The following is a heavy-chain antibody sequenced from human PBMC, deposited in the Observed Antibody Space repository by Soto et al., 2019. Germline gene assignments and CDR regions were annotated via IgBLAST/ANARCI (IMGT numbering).Heavy chain of an antibody. D-gene: IGHD5-12*01. CDR3: AKGDNLGPKTGYAFDP. J-gene: IGHJ5*02. CDR1: GDSVSGNTAS. CDR2: TYFRSKWYN. Sequence: PSQTLSLPFAISGDSVSGNTASWNWIRQSPSRGLEWLGRTYFRSKWYNDYAVSVKSRIIINPDTSNNQFSLQLNSVTPEDTAVYFCAKGDNLGPKTGYAFDPWGQGIMVTVSS. V-gene: IGHV6-1*01.